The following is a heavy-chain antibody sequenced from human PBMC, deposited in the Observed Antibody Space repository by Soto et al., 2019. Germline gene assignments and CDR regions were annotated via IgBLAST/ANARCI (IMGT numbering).Heavy chain of an antibody. Sequence: SETLSLTCAVYGGSFSGYYWSWIRQPPGKGLEWIGEINHSGSTNYNPSLKSRVTISVDTSKNQFSLKLSSVTAADTAVYYCARGGQWLVRDAFDIWGQGTMVTASS. J-gene: IGHJ3*02. CDR3: ARGGQWLVRDAFDI. V-gene: IGHV4-34*01. CDR2: INHSGST. D-gene: IGHD6-19*01. CDR1: GGSFSGYY.